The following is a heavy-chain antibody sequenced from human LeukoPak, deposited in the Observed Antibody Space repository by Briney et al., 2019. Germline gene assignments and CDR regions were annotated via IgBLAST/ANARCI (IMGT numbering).Heavy chain of an antibody. V-gene: IGHV3-21*01. CDR2: ISSGSDYI. D-gene: IGHD2-2*01. Sequence: GGSLRLSCAASGFTFNNFTMNWVRQAPGKGLEWVSSISSGSDYIYYADSVKGRFTISRDNAKNSLYLQMNSLRAEDTAVYYCARERCSSTSCYEGENWFDPWAREPWSPSPQ. CDR1: GFTFNNFT. J-gene: IGHJ5*02. CDR3: ARERCSSTSCYEGENWFDP.